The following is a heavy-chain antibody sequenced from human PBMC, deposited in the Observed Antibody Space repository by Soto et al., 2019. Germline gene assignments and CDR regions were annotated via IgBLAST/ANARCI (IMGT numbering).Heavy chain of an antibody. J-gene: IGHJ3*02. CDR3: ARSSGRDGYNDAFDI. CDR2: IGTAGDT. V-gene: IGHV3-13*01. D-gene: IGHD5-12*01. Sequence: GGSLRLSCAASGFTFSSYDMHWVRQATGKGLEWVSAIGTAGDTYYPGSVRGRFTISRENAKNSLCLQMNSLRAEDTAVYYCARSSGRDGYNDAFDIWGQGTMVTVSS. CDR1: GFTFSSYD.